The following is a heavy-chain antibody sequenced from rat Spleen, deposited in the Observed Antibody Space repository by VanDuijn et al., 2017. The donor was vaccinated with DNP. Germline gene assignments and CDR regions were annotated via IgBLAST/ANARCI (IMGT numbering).Heavy chain of an antibody. V-gene: IGHV2-19*01. CDR2: IQSDGNT. CDR1: GFSLTDYN. Sequence: QVQLRGSGPGLVQPSQTLSLTCTVAGFSLTDYNVHWIRQSPGKGLEWMGRIQSDGNTDYNSALKSRLSISRDTSKSQVFLKMNSLQTEDTAIYFCTHSRFNYWGQGVMVTVSS. CDR3: THSRFNY. J-gene: IGHJ2*01.